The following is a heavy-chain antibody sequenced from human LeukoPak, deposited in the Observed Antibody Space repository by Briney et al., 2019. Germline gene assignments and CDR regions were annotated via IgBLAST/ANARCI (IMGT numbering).Heavy chain of an antibody. CDR1: GYYISTDYY. CDR3: ARGGAVVAVYFDY. Sequence: SETLSLTCDVSGYYISTDYYWGWLRQPPGKGLEWVASMYHSGDSYYNPSLKSRVTISVDTSKNQFSLKLDSVTAADTAVYYCARGGAVVAVYFDYWGQGTLVTVSS. J-gene: IGHJ4*02. D-gene: IGHD2-15*01. V-gene: IGHV4-38-2*01. CDR2: MYHSGDS.